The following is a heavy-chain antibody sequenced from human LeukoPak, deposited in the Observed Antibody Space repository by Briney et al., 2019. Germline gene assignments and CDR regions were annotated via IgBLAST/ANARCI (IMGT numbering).Heavy chain of an antibody. CDR3: ARPATPMNYYYYMDV. J-gene: IGHJ6*03. CDR2: IIPIFGTA. V-gene: IGHV1-69*06. Sequence: SVKVSCKASGGTFSSYAISWVRQAPGQGLEWMGGIIPIFGTANYAQKFQGRVTITADKSTSTAYMELSCLRSEDTAVYYCARPATPMNYYYYMDVWGKGTTVTVSS. CDR1: GGTFSSYA.